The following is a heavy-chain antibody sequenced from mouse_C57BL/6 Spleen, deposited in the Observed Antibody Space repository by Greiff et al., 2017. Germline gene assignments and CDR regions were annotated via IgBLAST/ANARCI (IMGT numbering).Heavy chain of an antibody. CDR3: ARDGYDEYYYAMDY. D-gene: IGHD2-2*01. Sequence: QVQLQQSGPELVKPGASVKISCKASGYSFTSYYIHWVKQRPGQGLEWIGWIYPGSGNTKYNEKFKGKATLTADTSSSTAYMQLSSLTSEDSAVYYCARDGYDEYYYAMDYWGQGTSVTVSS. CDR2: IYPGSGNT. J-gene: IGHJ4*01. CDR1: GYSFTSYY. V-gene: IGHV1-66*01.